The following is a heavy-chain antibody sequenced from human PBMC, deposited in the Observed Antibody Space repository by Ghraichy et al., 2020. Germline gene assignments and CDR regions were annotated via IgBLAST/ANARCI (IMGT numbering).Heavy chain of an antibody. Sequence: GGSLRLSCTASGFTFGDYAMSWVRQAPGKGLEWVGFIRSKAYGGTTEYAASVKGRFTISRDDSKSIAYLQMNSLKTEDTAVYYRTRGTWELRGIDYWGQGTLVTVSS. CDR3: TRGTWELRGIDY. CDR1: GFTFGDYA. V-gene: IGHV3-49*04. CDR2: IRSKAYGGTT. D-gene: IGHD1-26*01. J-gene: IGHJ4*02.